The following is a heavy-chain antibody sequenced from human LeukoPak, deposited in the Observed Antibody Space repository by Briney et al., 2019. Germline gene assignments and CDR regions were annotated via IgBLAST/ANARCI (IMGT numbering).Heavy chain of an antibody. V-gene: IGHV4-59*01. J-gene: IGHJ6*03. D-gene: IGHD2-2*01. CDR1: GGSISSYY. CDR2: IYYSGST. CDR3: ATDRRVVPAAPHYCYYYMDV. Sequence: SETLSLTCTVSGGSISSYYWSWIRQPPGKGLEWIGYIYYSGSTNYNPSLKSRVTISVDTSKHQFSLKLSSVTAADTAVYYCATDRRVVPAAPHYCYYYMDVWGKGTTVTVSS.